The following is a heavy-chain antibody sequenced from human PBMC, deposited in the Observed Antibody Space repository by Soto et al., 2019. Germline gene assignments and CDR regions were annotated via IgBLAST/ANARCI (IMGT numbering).Heavy chain of an antibody. J-gene: IGHJ4*02. CDR3: AKVIRPTVGAIYDFDY. CDR1: GFTFSSYA. CDR2: ISGSGGST. D-gene: IGHD1-26*01. V-gene: IGHV3-23*01. Sequence: HPGGSLRLSCAASGFTFSSYAMSWVRQAPGKGLEWVSAISGSGGSTYYADSVKGRFTISRDNSKNTLYLQMNSLRAEDTAVYYCAKVIRPTVGAIYDFDYWGQGTLVTVSS.